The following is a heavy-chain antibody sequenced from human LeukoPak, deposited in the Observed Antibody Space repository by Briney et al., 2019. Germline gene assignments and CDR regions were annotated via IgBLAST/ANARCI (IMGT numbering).Heavy chain of an antibody. D-gene: IGHD3-3*01. Sequence: SETLSLTCIVSGDSISSVRYYWSWIRQHPGKGLEWIGEINHSGSTNYNPSLKSRVTISVDTSKNQFSLKLSSVTAADTAVYYCARGVAYYDFWSGPHNWFDPWGQGTLVTVSS. V-gene: IGHV4-34*01. CDR3: ARGVAYYDFWSGPHNWFDP. CDR1: GDSISSVRYY. J-gene: IGHJ5*02. CDR2: INHSGST.